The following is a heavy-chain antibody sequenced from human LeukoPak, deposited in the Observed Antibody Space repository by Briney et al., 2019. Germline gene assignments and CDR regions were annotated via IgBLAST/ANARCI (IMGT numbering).Heavy chain of an antibody. D-gene: IGHD3-10*01. CDR2: FDPEDGET. V-gene: IGHV1-24*01. J-gene: IGHJ5*02. CDR3: ARTRITMVRGVISPNWFDP. CDR1: GYTLTELS. Sequence: ASVKVSCKVSGYTLTELSMHWVRQAPGKGLEWMGGFDPEDGETIYAQKFQGRVTMTEDTSTDTAYMELSSLRSEDTAVYYCARTRITMVRGVISPNWFDPWGQGTLVTVSS.